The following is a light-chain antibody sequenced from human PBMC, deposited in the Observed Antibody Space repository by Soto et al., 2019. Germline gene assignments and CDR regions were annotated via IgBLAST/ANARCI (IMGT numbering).Light chain of an antibody. V-gene: IGLV2-14*01. CDR2: EVS. CDR1: NSDVGVYNY. J-gene: IGLJ1*01. Sequence: QSALTQPASVSGSPGQSITISCTGTNSDVGVYNYVSWYQHHPGKAPKVMIYEVSNRPSGVSNRFSGSKSGNTASLTISGLQAEDEADYYCSSYTTSSTLVFGTGTKVTVL. CDR3: SSYTTSSTLV.